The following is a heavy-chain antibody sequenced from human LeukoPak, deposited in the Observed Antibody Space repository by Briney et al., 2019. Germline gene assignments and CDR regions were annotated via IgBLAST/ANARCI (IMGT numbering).Heavy chain of an antibody. CDR3: ARVEIDDSSCYYYDY. J-gene: IGHJ4*02. CDR1: GFTFSSYG. D-gene: IGHD3-22*01. Sequence: GGSLRLSCAASGFTFSSYGMSWVRQAPGKGLEWVSDISGSGGSTYYADSVKGRFTISRDNSKNRLYLQMNSLRAEDTAVYYIARVEIDDSSCYYYDYWGQGTLVTVSS. CDR2: ISGSGGST. V-gene: IGHV3-23*01.